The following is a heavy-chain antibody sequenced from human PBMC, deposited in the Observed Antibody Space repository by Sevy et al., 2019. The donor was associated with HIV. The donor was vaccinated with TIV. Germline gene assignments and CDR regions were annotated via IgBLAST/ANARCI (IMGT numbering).Heavy chain of an antibody. Sequence: GGSLRLSCAASGFTFSSHRMSWVRQAPGKGLEWVANIKQDGSDKYYVDSVKGRFTISRDNAKNSLSLQMNSLGAEDTAVYYCARDTGGIGMDVWGQGTTVTVSS. D-gene: IGHD6-13*01. J-gene: IGHJ6*02. CDR3: ARDTGGIGMDV. CDR1: GFTFSSHR. CDR2: IKQDGSDK. V-gene: IGHV3-7*01.